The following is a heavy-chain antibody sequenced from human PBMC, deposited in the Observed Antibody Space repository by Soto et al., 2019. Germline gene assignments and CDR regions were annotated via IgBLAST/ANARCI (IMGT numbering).Heavy chain of an antibody. Sequence: ASVKVSCKASGYTFTGYYMHWVRQAPGQGLEWMGWINPNSGGTNYAQKFQGWATMTRDTSISTAYMELSRLRSDDTAVYYCARSWGYSSSRRTYYYGMDVWGQGTTVTVSS. CDR3: ARSWGYSSSRRTYYYGMDV. D-gene: IGHD6-13*01. V-gene: IGHV1-2*04. J-gene: IGHJ6*02. CDR2: INPNSGGT. CDR1: GYTFTGYY.